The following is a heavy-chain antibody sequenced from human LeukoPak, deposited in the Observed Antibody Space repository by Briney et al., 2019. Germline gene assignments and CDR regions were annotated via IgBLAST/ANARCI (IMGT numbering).Heavy chain of an antibody. CDR3: AKDPLTVTYYFDY. J-gene: IGHJ4*02. CDR2: ISASGDNT. V-gene: IGHV3-23*01. CDR1: GFTFNTHD. Sequence: GGSLRLSRAASGFTFNTHDMSWVRQAPGKGLEWVSLISASGDNTYYADSVRGRFTISRDNSKNTLYLQMNSLRAEDTAVYYCAKDPLTVTYYFDYWGQGTLVTVSS. D-gene: IGHD4-17*01.